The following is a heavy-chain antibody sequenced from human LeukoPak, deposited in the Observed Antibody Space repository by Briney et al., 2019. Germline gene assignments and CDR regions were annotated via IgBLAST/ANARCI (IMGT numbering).Heavy chain of an antibody. CDR3: ARDSKTSYYYYGMDV. CDR2: ISAYNGNT. J-gene: IGHJ6*02. D-gene: IGHD1-7*01. Sequence: ASVKVSCKASGGTFSSYAISWVRQAPGQGLAWMGWISAYNGNTNYAQKLQGRVTMTTDTSTSTAYMELRSLRPDDTAVYYCARDSKTSYYYYGMDVWGQGTTVTVSS. CDR1: GGTFSSYA. V-gene: IGHV1-18*01.